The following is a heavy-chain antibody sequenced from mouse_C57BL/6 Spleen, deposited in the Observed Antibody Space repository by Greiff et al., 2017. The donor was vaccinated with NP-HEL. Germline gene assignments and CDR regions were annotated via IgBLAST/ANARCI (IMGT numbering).Heavy chain of an antibody. CDR2: ILPGSGST. CDR3: ARGTVEVSWFAY. V-gene: IGHV1-9*01. D-gene: IGHD1-1*01. J-gene: IGHJ3*01. Sequence: QVQLKQSGAELMKPGASVKLSCKATGYTFTGYWIEWVKQRPGHGLEWIGEILPGSGSTNYNEKFKGKATLTADTSSNTAYMQLSSLTTEDSAIYYCARGTVEVSWFAYWGQGTLVTVSA. CDR1: GYTFTGYW.